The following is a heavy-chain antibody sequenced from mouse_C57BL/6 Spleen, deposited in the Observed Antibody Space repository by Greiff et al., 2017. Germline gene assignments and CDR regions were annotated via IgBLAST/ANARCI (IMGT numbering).Heavy chain of an antibody. CDR3: ARGELTGTYWYFDV. J-gene: IGHJ1*03. V-gene: IGHV1-81*01. CDR2: IYPRSGNT. Sequence: QVQLKESGAELARPGASVKLSCKASGYTFTSYGISWVKQRTGQGLEWIGEIYPRSGNTYYNEKFKGKATLTADKSSSTAYMELRSLTSEDSAVYFCARGELTGTYWYFDVWGTGTTVTVSS. CDR1: GYTFTSYG. D-gene: IGHD4-1*01.